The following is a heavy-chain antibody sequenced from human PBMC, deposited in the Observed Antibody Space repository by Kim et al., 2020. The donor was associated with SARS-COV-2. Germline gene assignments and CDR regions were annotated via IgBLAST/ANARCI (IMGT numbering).Heavy chain of an antibody. CDR1: GYTFTNYY. CDR2: INPTGDGT. CDR3: ARESQGAGWFDP. Sequence: ASVKVSCKASGYTFTNYYVHWVRQAPGQGLEWMGVINPTGDGTSYAQRFQGRVTVTRDTSASTVYMDLSSLRSEDTVVYYCARESQGAGWFDPWGQGALVTVSS. J-gene: IGHJ5*02. V-gene: IGHV1-46*01.